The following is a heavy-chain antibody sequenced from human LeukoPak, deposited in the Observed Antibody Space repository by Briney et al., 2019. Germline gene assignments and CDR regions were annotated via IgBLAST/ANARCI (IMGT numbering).Heavy chain of an antibody. CDR1: GFNFNSFA. CDR3: ARDGDYLMRGYFDY. J-gene: IGHJ4*02. Sequence: GGSLRLPCAASGFNFNSFAMHWVRQAPGKGVGGGAVISYDGSNKYYADSVKGRFTISRDNSRNTLYLQMDSLRAEDTAVYYCARDGDYLMRGYFDYWGQGTLVTVSS. V-gene: IGHV3-30*04. D-gene: IGHD4-11*01. CDR2: ISYDGSNK.